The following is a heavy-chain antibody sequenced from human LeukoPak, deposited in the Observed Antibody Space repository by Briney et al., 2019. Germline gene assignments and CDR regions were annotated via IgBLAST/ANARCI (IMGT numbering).Heavy chain of an antibody. V-gene: IGHV6-1*01. Sequence: SQTLSLTCAISGDSVSSNSACWTWIRQSPSSGLEWLGRTCYRSGWGSDYAPSLKSRISISADTSKNQFSLQLSSVTPEDTAVYYCVREGDWAGTAYWGQGTLVAVSA. D-gene: IGHD3/OR15-3a*01. CDR3: VREGDWAGTAY. CDR2: TCYRSGWGS. J-gene: IGHJ4*02. CDR1: GDSVSSNSAC.